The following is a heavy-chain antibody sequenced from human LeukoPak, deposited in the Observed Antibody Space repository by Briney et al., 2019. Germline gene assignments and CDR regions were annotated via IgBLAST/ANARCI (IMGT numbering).Heavy chain of an antibody. CDR3: AKSRLPTSYSGTYYCDY. J-gene: IGHJ4*02. V-gene: IGHV3-30*02. CDR2: IRYDESKT. Sequence: PGGSLRLSCAASGFSFSDYGMHWFRQAPAKGLEWVAFIRYDESKTYYGDSVKGRFTVSRDNSKNTLYLQMDSLRADDTAVYYCAKSRLPTSYSGTYYCDYWGQGTLVTVSS. CDR1: GFSFSDYG. D-gene: IGHD1-26*01.